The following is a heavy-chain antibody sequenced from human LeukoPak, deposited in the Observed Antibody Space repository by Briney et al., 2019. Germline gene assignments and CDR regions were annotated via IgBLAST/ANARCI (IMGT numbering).Heavy chain of an antibody. CDR2: IYYSGST. Sequence: SETLSLTCTVSGGSISSYYWSWIRQPPGKGLEWIGYIYYSGSTNYNPSLKSRVTISVDTSKNQFSLKLSSVTAADTAVYYCARGRFGVVAASAYNYWGQGTLVTVSS. V-gene: IGHV4-59*12. CDR3: ARGRFGVVAASAYNY. J-gene: IGHJ4*02. D-gene: IGHD2-15*01. CDR1: GGSISSYY.